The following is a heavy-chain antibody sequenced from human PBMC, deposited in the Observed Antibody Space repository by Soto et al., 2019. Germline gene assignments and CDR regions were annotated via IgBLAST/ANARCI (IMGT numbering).Heavy chain of an antibody. D-gene: IGHD3-10*01. Sequence: QVQLQESGPGLVKPSETLSLSCTVSGGSISSYHWSWIRQTPGKGLEWIGYVHYSWGSNYNPSLKSRVAISLDTSNSQFSLKLTSVTATDTAVYYCARQGFGALHGRVDVCGQGTTVTVSS. V-gene: IGHV4-59*08. CDR3: ARQGFGALHGRVDV. J-gene: IGHJ6*02. CDR2: VHYSWGS. CDR1: GGSISSYH.